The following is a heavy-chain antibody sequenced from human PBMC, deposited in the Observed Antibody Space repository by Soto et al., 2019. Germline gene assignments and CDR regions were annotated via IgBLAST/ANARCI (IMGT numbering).Heavy chain of an antibody. CDR3: STAERGQTGTRF. J-gene: IGHJ4*02. Sequence: GGTLRLSCAASGFTFSHYYMSRVRQAPGKGLEWLSYISQTSTYTTYADSVRGRFTISRDNAKNSLYLQVNSLRVEDTAVYYCSTAERGQTGTRFWCRGTLVTVFS. D-gene: IGHD1-1*01. CDR1: GFTFSHYY. V-gene: IGHV3-11*06. CDR2: ISQTSTYT.